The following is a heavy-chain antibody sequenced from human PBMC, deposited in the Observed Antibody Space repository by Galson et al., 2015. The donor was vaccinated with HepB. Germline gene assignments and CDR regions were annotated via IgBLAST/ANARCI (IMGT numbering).Heavy chain of an antibody. Sequence: SVKVSCKVSGYTFTSYAMHWVRQAPGQRLEWMGWINAGNGNTKYSQKFQGRVTITRDTSASTAYMELSSLRSEDTAVYYCARGDDFWSGYRFDPWGQGTLVTVSS. CDR2: INAGNGNT. D-gene: IGHD3-3*01. CDR3: ARGDDFWSGYRFDP. CDR1: GYTFTSYA. V-gene: IGHV1-3*01. J-gene: IGHJ5*02.